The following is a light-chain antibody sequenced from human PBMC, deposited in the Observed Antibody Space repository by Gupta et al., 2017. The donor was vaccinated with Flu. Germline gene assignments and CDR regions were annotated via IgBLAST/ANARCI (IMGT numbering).Light chain of an antibody. CDR3: QSYDSSLSGWV. Sequence: QSVLTQPPSVAGAPGQRVTISCTGSSSNIGAGYDVHWCQQLPGTAPKLLIYGNSNRPSWVPDRFSGSKSGTSASLAITGLQAEDEADYYCQSYDSSLSGWVFGGGTKLTVL. CDR2: GNS. J-gene: IGLJ3*02. V-gene: IGLV1-40*01. CDR1: SSNIGAGYD.